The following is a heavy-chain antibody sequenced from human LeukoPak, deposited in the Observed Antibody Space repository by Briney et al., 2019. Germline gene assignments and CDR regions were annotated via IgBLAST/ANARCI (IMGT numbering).Heavy chain of an antibody. D-gene: IGHD3-3*01. CDR3: ARPSFRSYDFWSGFGPFDY. V-gene: IGHV4-39*01. CDR1: GGSISSSSYY. CDR2: IYYSGST. J-gene: IGHJ4*02. Sequence: SETLSLTCTVSGGSISSSSYYWGWIRQPPGKGLEWIRSIYYSGSTYYNRSLKSRVTISVDTSKNQFSLKLSSVTAADTAVYYCARPSFRSYDFWSGFGPFDYWGQGTLVTVSS.